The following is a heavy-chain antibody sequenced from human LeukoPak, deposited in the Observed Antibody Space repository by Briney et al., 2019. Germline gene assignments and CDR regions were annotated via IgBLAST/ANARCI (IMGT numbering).Heavy chain of an antibody. V-gene: IGHV3-74*01. Sequence: GGSLRLSCAASGFTFSSYWMHWVRQAPGKGLVWVSRINSDGSSTNYADSVKGRFTISRDNAKNTLYLQMNSLRAEDTAVYYCAREPRAVAGTVNWFDPWGQGILVTVSS. CDR3: AREPRAVAGTVNWFDP. CDR1: GFTFSSYW. D-gene: IGHD6-19*01. J-gene: IGHJ5*02. CDR2: INSDGSST.